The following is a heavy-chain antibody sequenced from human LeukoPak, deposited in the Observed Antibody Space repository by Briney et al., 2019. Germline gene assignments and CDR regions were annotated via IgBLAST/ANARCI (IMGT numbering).Heavy chain of an antibody. CDR1: GFTFSSYW. J-gene: IGHJ4*02. CDR2: ISYDGSNK. V-gene: IGHV3-30*18. CDR3: AKEPTSHYYDSSGYLDY. Sequence: GGALRLSCAASGFTFSSYWMSWVRQAPGKGLEWVAVISYDGSNKYYADSVKGRFTISRDNSKNTLYLQMNSLRAEDTAVYYCAKEPTSHYYDSSGYLDYWGQGTLVTVSS. D-gene: IGHD3-22*01.